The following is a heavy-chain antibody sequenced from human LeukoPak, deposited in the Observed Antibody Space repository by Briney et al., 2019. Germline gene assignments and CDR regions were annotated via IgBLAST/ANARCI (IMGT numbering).Heavy chain of an antibody. CDR2: ISGSGGST. J-gene: IGHJ4*02. CDR3: AKHPILSVVTAILGSRFYFDY. V-gene: IGHV3-23*01. CDR1: GFTFSSYA. D-gene: IGHD2-21*02. Sequence: GGSLRLSCAASGFTFSSYAMSWVRQAPGKGLEWVSAISGSGGSTYYADSVKGRFTISRDNSKNTLYPQMNSLRAEDTAVYYCAKHPILSVVTAILGSRFYFDYWGQGTLVTVSS.